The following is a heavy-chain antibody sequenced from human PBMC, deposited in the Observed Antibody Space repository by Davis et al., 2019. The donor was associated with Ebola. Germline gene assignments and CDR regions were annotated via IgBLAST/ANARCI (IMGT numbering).Heavy chain of an antibody. CDR1: GFSFSGYT. D-gene: IGHD3-22*01. Sequence: GESLKISCEASGFSFSGYTMTWVRQAPGKGLEWVAKMKEDGSDEHYVDSVKGRFTISGDNAKNSLYLQMNSLRVDDTAVYYCARGGLSRLDHWGQGTVVTVSS. CDR2: MKEDGSDE. V-gene: IGHV3-7*01. J-gene: IGHJ4*02. CDR3: ARGGLSRLDH.